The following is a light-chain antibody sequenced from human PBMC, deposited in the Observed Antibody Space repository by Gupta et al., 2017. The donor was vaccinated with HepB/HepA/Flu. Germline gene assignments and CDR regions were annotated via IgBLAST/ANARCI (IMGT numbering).Light chain of an antibody. Sequence: QSVLTQPPSLSAAPRQQVPISCSGSSSNIGNNYVSWYQHIPGNAPKRISYENDKRPSGIPDRFSGSKSGTAGTLAISRLQAGEEGDYYCGSWDSSQSGYVFGTGTKVTGL. CDR3: GSWDSSQSGYV. J-gene: IGLJ1*01. CDR1: SSNIGNNY. V-gene: IGLV1-51*02. CDR2: END.